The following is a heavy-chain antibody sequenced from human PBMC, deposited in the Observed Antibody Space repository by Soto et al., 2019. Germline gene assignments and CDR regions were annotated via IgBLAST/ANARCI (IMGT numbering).Heavy chain of an antibody. CDR2: IYYSGST. Sequence: KPSETLSLTCTVSGGTISSYDWSWIRQPPGKGLEWIGDIYYSGSTNYNPSLKSRVTISVDTSKNQFSLKLSSVTAADTAVYYCARALRMATILRGFDYWGQGTLVTVSA. J-gene: IGHJ4*02. V-gene: IGHV4-59*01. D-gene: IGHD5-12*01. CDR3: ARALRMATILRGFDY. CDR1: GGTISSYD.